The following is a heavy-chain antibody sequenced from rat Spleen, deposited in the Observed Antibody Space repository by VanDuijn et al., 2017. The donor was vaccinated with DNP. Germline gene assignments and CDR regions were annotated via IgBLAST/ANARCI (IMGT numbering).Heavy chain of an antibody. CDR1: GFTFSDYY. CDR3: AGRPPPTRGPFDY. J-gene: IGHJ2*01. D-gene: IGHD1-4*01. Sequence: EVQLVESGGVLVQPGRSLKLSCAASGFTFSDYYMAWVRQAPTMGLEWVAALSFDGSSTYYLDSVKGRFTISRDNAQNTLYLQMNSLRSEDTATYYCAGRPPPTRGPFDYWGQGVTVTVSS. CDR2: LSFDGSST. V-gene: IGHV5-7*01.